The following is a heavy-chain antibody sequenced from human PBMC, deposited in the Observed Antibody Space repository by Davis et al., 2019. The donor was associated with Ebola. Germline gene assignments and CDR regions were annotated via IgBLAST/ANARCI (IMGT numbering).Heavy chain of an antibody. CDR1: GFTFNIYD. CDR2: VRSHGSDD. CDR3: AKMQDYADNWFFDL. D-gene: IGHD4-17*01. J-gene: IGHJ2*01. Sequence: GESLKISCAASGFTFNIYDMHWVRQAPGRGLEWVAFVRSHGSDDHYADSVKGRFTVSRDNSKNTLYLQMSGLRTEDTAVYRCAKMQDYADNWFFDLWGRGTLVTVSS. V-gene: IGHV3-30*02.